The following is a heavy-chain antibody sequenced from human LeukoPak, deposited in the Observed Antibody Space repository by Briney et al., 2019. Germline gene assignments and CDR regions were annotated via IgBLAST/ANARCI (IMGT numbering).Heavy chain of an antibody. V-gene: IGHV4-59*08. CDR3: AGWELWMGRFDP. J-gene: IGHJ5*02. D-gene: IGHD1-26*01. CDR2: IYYSGST. Sequence: PSETLSLTCTVSGGSISSYYWSWIRQPPGKGLEWIGYIYYSGSTNYNPSLKSRVTISVDTSKNQFSLKLSSVTAADTAVYYCAGWELWMGRFDPWGQGTLVTVSS. CDR1: GGSISSYY.